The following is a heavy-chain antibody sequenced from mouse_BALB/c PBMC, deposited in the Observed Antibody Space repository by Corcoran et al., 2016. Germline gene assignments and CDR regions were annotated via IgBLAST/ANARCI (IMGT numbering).Heavy chain of an antibody. J-gene: IGHJ4*01. CDR3: ARYDYGAMDY. V-gene: IGHV14-3*02. CDR1: GFNIKDTY. CDR2: IDPANGNT. Sequence: EVQLQQSGAELVKPGASVKLSCTASGFNIKDTYMHWVTQRPEQGLEWIGRIDPANGNTKYDPKFQGKATITADTSSNTAYLQLSSLTSEDTAVYYCARYDYGAMDYWGQGTSVTVSS. D-gene: IGHD2-4*01.